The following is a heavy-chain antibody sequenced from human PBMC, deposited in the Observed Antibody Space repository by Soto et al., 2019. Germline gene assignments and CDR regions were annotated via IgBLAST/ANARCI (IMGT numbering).Heavy chain of an antibody. D-gene: IGHD6-19*01. Sequence: EVQLVESGGGLVQPGGSLRLSCAASGFTFSNYWMHWVRQAPGKGLVWVSRINSDGSGTSYADSVKGRFTISRDNAKNTLDVQMNSLRAEDTAVYYCARPNDAAGPPIYWGQGTLVTVSS. V-gene: IGHV3-74*01. CDR1: GFTFSNYW. J-gene: IGHJ4*02. CDR2: INSDGSGT. CDR3: ARPNDAAGPPIY.